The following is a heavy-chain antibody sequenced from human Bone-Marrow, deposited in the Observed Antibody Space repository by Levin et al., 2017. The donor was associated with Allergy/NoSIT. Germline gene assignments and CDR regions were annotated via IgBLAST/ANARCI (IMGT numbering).Heavy chain of an antibody. D-gene: IGHD3-22*01. CDR3: ARVYYDSSGYYYFDY. CDR1: GGSFSGYY. CDR2: INHSGST. J-gene: IGHJ4*02. Sequence: SETLSLTCAVYGGSFSGYYWSWIRQPPGKGLEWIGEINHSGSTNYNPSLKSRVTISVDTSKNQFSLKLSSVTAADTAVYYCARVYYDSSGYYYFDYWGQGTLVTVSS. V-gene: IGHV4-34*01.